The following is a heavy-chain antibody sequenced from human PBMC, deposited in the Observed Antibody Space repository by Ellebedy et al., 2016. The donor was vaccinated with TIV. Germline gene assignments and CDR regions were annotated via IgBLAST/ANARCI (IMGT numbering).Heavy chain of an antibody. CDR1: GYSFTSYG. V-gene: IGHV1-8*02. CDR2: MNPNSGDT. Sequence: ASVKVSCKASGYSFTSYGISWVRQAPGQGLEWMGWMNPNSGDTGYAQKFQGRVTMTRNTSISTAYMELRYLRSEDTAVYYCARDRLTYGSYYMDVWGEGTTVTVSS. CDR3: ARDRLTYGSYYMDV. D-gene: IGHD2-21*02. J-gene: IGHJ6*03.